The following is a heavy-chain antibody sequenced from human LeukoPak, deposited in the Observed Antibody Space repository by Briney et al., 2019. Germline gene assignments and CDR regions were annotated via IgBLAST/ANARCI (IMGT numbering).Heavy chain of an antibody. CDR3: AGIPHRYFHY. CDR2: IHPGDSDT. D-gene: IGHD1-14*01. V-gene: IGHV5-51*01. Sequence: GESLKISCQGSGYTFTNYWIGWVRPLPGKGLEWMGIIHPGDSDTRYSPSFRGQVTISVDKSVSTAYLQWSSLKASDTAVYYCAGIPHRYFHYWGQGTLVTVSS. J-gene: IGHJ4*02. CDR1: GYTFTNYW.